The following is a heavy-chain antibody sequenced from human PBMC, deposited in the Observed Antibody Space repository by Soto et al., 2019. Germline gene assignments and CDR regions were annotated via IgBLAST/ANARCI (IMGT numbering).Heavy chain of an antibody. V-gene: IGHV2-26*01. CDR1: GFSLTNGRMG. J-gene: IGHJ6*02. CDR3: ARMDGDYNYYGLDV. Sequence: QVTLKESGPVLVKPTETLTMTCSVSGFSLTNGRMGVSWIRQPPGKALEWLAHFFSDAERSYSTSMQSRLNMYKDSSGSQVVLTMTNMAPADTATYFCARMDGDYNYYGLDVWVHGIAVTVSS. CDR2: FFSDAER. D-gene: IGHD4-17*01.